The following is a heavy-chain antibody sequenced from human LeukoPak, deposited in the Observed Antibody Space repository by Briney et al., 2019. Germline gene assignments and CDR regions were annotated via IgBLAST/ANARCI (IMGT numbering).Heavy chain of an antibody. Sequence: GVSLKLSCAASGFTFSDSGMHWVRQDSGKGLEWVGRIRSRANSYATAYAASVRGRFTISRDDSKNTAYLQMNSLRTEDTAVYYCTRRYCSGGSCYSDYWGQGTLVTVSS. CDR1: GFTFSDSG. J-gene: IGHJ4*02. CDR2: IRSRANSYAT. V-gene: IGHV3-73*01. CDR3: TRRYCSGGSCYSDY. D-gene: IGHD2-15*01.